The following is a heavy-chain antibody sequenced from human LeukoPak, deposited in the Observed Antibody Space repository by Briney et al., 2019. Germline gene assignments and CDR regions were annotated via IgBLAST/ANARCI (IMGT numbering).Heavy chain of an antibody. CDR1: GFTFSSYA. D-gene: IGHD6-13*01. V-gene: IGHV3-53*01. J-gene: IGHJ4*02. Sequence: GGSLRPSCAASGFTFSSYAMSWVRQAPGKGLEWVSVIYSGGSTYYADSVKGRFTISRDNSKNTLYLQMNSLRAEDTAVYYCARGGRAAAAGTFDYWGQGTLVTVSS. CDR3: ARGGRAAAAGTFDY. CDR2: IYSGGST.